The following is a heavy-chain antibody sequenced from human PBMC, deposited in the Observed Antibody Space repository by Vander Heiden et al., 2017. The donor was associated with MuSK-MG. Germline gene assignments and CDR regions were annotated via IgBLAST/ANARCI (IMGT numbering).Heavy chain of an antibody. Sequence: QVQLQESGPGLVKPSETLSLTCVVSGYSISSGYYWGWIRQPPGKGLEWIGSIYHSGITYYNPSLMSRLTISVDTSKNQVSLKLISVTAADTAVYYCARDWSVIAKFDPWGQGTLVTVSS. CDR2: IYHSGIT. CDR3: ARDWSVIAKFDP. J-gene: IGHJ5*02. V-gene: IGHV4-38-2*02. D-gene: IGHD2-21*01. CDR1: GYSISSGYY.